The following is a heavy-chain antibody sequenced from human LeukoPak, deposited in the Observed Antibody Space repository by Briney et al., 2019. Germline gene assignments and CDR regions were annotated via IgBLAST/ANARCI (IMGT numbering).Heavy chain of an antibody. D-gene: IGHD2/OR15-2a*01. CDR1: GYSFTNYW. V-gene: IGHV5-51*01. J-gene: IGHJ4*02. CDR3: ARLSCNITKCYFDY. Sequence: GESLKISCKGSGYSFTNYWIGWVRQMPGKGLEWMAIIYPADSDTRYSPSFQGRVTISADKSISTAYLQWSSLKASDTAMYFCARLSCNITKCYFDYWGQGTLVTVSS. CDR2: IYPADSDT.